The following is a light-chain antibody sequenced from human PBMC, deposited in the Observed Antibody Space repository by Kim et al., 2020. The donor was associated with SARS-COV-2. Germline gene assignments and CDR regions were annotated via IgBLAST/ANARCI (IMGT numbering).Light chain of an antibody. CDR3: QQRSNWPPT. V-gene: IGKV3-11*01. J-gene: IGKJ1*01. CDR2: DAS. CDR1: QSVSSY. Sequence: LSPGERATLSCRASQSVSSYLAWYQQKPGQAPRLLIYDASNRATGIPARFSGSGSGTDLTLTISSLEPEDFAVYYCQQRSNWPPTFGQGTKVDIK.